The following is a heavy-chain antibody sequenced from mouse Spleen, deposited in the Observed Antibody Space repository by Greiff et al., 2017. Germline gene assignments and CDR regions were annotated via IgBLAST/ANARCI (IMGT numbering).Heavy chain of an antibody. Sequence: EVKLMESGGDLVKPGGSLKLSCAASGFTFSSYAMSWVRQTPDKKLEWIATISSGGSYTYYPDSVKGRFTISRDNAKNTLYLQMSSLKSEDTAMYYCARQIYYDPYFDYWGQGTTLTVSS. D-gene: IGHD2-4*01. CDR1: GFTFSSYA. CDR2: ISSGGSYT. V-gene: IGHV5-6*01. CDR3: ARQIYYDPYFDY. J-gene: IGHJ2*01.